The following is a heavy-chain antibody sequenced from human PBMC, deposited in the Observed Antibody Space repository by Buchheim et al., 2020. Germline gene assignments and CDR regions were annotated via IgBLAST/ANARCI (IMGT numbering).Heavy chain of an antibody. Sequence: QVQLVESGGGVVQPGRSPRLSCAASGFTFSSYGMHWVRQAPGKGLEWVAVISYDGSNKYYAASVKGRFTISRDNSKNTLYLQMNSLRAEDTAVYYCAKDARYCGGDCYWRYFDLWGRGTL. CDR2: ISYDGSNK. CDR3: AKDARYCGGDCYWRYFDL. V-gene: IGHV3-30*18. CDR1: GFTFSSYG. J-gene: IGHJ2*01. D-gene: IGHD2-21*02.